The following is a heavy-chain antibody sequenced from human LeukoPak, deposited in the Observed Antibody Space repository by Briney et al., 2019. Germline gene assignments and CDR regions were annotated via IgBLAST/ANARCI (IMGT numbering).Heavy chain of an antibody. J-gene: IGHJ6*02. CDR1: GGSFSGYY. V-gene: IGHV4-34*01. D-gene: IGHD1-1*01. CDR3: AHWSIGNDYYYGMDV. Sequence: PSETLSLTCAVYGGSFSGYYWSWIRQPPGKGLEWIGEINHSGSTNYNPSLKSRATISVDTSKNQFSLKLSSVTAADTAVYYCAHWSIGNDYYYGMDVWGQGTTVTVSS. CDR2: INHSGST.